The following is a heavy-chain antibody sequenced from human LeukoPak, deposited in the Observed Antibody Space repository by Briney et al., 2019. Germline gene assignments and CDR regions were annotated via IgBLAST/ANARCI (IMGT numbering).Heavy chain of an antibody. Sequence: PSETLSLTCTVSGGSISSYYWSWIRQPPGKGLEWIGNTYYSGSTNYNPSLKSRVTISVDTSKNQFSLKLSSVTAADTAVYYCAREDVALGDFDYWGQGTLVTVSS. CDR1: GGSISSYY. CDR3: AREDVALGDFDY. D-gene: IGHD7-27*01. J-gene: IGHJ4*02. V-gene: IGHV4-59*12. CDR2: TYYSGST.